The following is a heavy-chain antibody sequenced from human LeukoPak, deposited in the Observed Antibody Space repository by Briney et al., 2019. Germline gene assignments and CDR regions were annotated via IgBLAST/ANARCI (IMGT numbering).Heavy chain of an antibody. V-gene: IGHV1-2*02. Sequence: ASVKISCKGSGYTFTGDYIHWVRQAPGQGLEWMGWIHPNNGGTNYAQKFQGRVTMTRDTSISTVYMELNGLMFDDTAVYFCASASYAWGQGSLVTVSS. CDR1: GYTFTGDY. CDR2: IHPNNGGT. D-gene: IGHD3-16*02. J-gene: IGHJ5*02. CDR3: ASASYA.